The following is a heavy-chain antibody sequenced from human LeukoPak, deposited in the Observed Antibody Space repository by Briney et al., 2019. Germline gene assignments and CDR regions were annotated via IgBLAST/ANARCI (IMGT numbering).Heavy chain of an antibody. D-gene: IGHD6-13*01. V-gene: IGHV3-21*01. J-gene: IGHJ4*02. CDR2: ISSSSSYI. CDR3: ARAGVAAAVLDY. Sequence: GGSLRLSCAASGFTFSSYAMSWVRQAPGKGLEWVSSISSSSSYIYYADSVKGRFTISRDNAKNSLYLQMNSLRAEDTAVYYCARAGVAAAVLDYWGQGTLVTVSS. CDR1: GFTFSSYA.